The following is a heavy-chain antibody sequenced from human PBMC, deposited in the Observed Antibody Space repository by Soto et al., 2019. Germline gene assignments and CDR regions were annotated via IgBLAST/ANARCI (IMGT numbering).Heavy chain of an antibody. Sequence: ASVKVSCKASGYTFTSYAMHWVRQAPGQRLEWMGWINAGNGNTKYSQKFQGRVTITRDTSASTAYMELSSLRAEDTAVYYCARVSAVNDYEFNWFCDLWGRSTLVTVSS. CDR2: INAGNGNT. D-gene: IGHD4-17*01. V-gene: IGHV1-3*01. J-gene: IGHJ2*01. CDR1: GYTFTSYA. CDR3: ARVSAVNDYEFNWFCDL.